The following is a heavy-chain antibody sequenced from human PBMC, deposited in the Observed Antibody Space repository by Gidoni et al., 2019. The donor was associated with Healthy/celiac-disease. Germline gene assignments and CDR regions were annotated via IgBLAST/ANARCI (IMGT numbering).Heavy chain of an antibody. CDR2: IDWDDDK. Sequence: QVTLRESGPALVKPTQTLTLTCTFSGFSLRTSGMCVSWILQPPGKALEWLARIDWDDDKYYSTSLKTRLTISKDTSKNQVVLTMTNMDPVDTATYYCARIHLNPPTVVTPRYYGMDVWGQGTTVTVSS. J-gene: IGHJ6*02. CDR3: ARIHLNPPTVVTPRYYGMDV. CDR1: GFSLRTSGMC. V-gene: IGHV2-70*15. D-gene: IGHD2-21*02.